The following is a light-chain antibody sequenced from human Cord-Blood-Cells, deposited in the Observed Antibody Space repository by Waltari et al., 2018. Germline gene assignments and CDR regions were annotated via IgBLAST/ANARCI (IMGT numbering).Light chain of an antibody. V-gene: IGKV4-1*01. CDR2: GAS. CDR3: QQYYSTPLT. J-gene: IGKJ4*01. Sequence: DIVMTQSPDSLAVSLGERATINCQSSQSVLLSSNNKNYLAWYQQKPGQPPKLLIYGASTRESRVPDRFSGSGSGTDFTLTISSLQAEDVAVYYCQQYYSTPLTFGGGTKVEIK. CDR1: QSVLLSSNNKNY.